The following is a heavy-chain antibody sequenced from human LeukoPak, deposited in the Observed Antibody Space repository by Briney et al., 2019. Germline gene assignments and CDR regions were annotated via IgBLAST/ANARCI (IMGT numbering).Heavy chain of an antibody. CDR1: GGSISSYY. Sequence: SETLSLTCTVSGGSISSYYRSWIRQPPGKGLEWIGYIYYSGSTNYNPSLKSRVTISVDTSKNQFSLKLSSVTAADTAVYYCARGNRGVLRYFDWLPDFDYWGQGTLVTVSS. J-gene: IGHJ4*02. CDR3: ARGNRGVLRYFDWLPDFDY. CDR2: IYYSGST. V-gene: IGHV4-59*08. D-gene: IGHD3-9*01.